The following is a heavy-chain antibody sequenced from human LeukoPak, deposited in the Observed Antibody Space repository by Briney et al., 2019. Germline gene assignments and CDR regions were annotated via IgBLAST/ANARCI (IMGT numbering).Heavy chain of an antibody. CDR1: GFTFSSYA. J-gene: IGHJ6*03. Sequence: GGSLRLSCAASGFTFSSYAMHWVRQAPGKGLEWVAVISYDGSNKYYADSVKGRFTISRDNSKNTLYLQMNSLRAEDTAVYYCASGRQLVPYYYYMDAWGKGTTVTVSS. V-gene: IGHV3-30*04. CDR3: ASGRQLVPYYYYMDA. CDR2: ISYDGSNK. D-gene: IGHD6-6*01.